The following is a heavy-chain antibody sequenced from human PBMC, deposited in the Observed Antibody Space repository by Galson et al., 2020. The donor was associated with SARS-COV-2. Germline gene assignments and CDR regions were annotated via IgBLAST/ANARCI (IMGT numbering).Heavy chain of an antibody. Sequence: SETLSLTCTVSGGSVNSDVSYWGWIRQPPGKGLEWIAYIYYNGNTYYNPSLQTRVSMSVDTSENHFSLHLTSVTAADTAVYYCARHLTRTSKFDFWGQGIPVTVSS. D-gene: IGHD2-2*01. J-gene: IGHJ4*02. CDR2: IYYNGNT. CDR3: ARHLTRTSKFDF. V-gene: IGHV4-31*03. CDR1: GGSVNSDVSY.